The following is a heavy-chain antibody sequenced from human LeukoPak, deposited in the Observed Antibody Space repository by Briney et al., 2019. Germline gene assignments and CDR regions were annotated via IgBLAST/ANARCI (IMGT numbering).Heavy chain of an antibody. CDR1: GGSIRNSSFY. D-gene: IGHD5-24*01. CDR2: IYNSGTT. CDR3: ARHAVEGEWLQFYYFNY. V-gene: IGHV4-39*01. J-gene: IGHJ4*02. Sequence: SETLSLTCAVSGGSIRNSSFYWGWIRQPPGKGLEWIASIYNSGTTYYNPSIKSRITIFVDTSKNQVSLKLRSVTAADTAIYYCARHAVEGEWLQFYYFNYWGQGSLVTVSS.